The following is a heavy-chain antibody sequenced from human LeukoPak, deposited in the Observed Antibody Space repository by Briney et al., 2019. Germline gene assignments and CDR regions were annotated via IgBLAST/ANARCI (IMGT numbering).Heavy chain of an antibody. V-gene: IGHV4-30-4*01. D-gene: IGHD5-24*01. CDR3: ARAPIYNQHADWFDP. J-gene: IGHJ5*02. Sequence: SETLSLTCTVSGGSISSGDYYWSWLRQPPGKDLEWIGYINYSGSTFYNPSLKSRVTISVDTSNNQFSLKLSSVTAADTAVYYCARAPIYNQHADWFDPWGQGTLVTVSS. CDR2: INYSGST. CDR1: GGSISSGDYY.